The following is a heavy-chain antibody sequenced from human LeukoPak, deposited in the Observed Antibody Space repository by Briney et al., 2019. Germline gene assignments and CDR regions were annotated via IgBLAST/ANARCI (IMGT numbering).Heavy chain of an antibody. D-gene: IGHD3-3*01. CDR2: VHLDGRT. CDR3: AREGGFYRPLDY. CDR1: GGSISSYH. Sequence: SETLSLTCTVSGGSISSYHWSWIRQPPGKGLEWIGEVHLDGRTNYNPSLKSRLIMSVDLPENHISLKLTSVTAADTAVYYCAREGGFYRPLDYSGQGTLVTVSS. J-gene: IGHJ4*02. V-gene: IGHV4-59*12.